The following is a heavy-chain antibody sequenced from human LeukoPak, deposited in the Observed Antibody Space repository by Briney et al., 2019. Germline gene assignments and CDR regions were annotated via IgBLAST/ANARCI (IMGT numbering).Heavy chain of an antibody. J-gene: IGHJ4*02. D-gene: IGHD3-10*01. CDR1: GFTFGDYA. CDR2: IRSKAYGGTT. V-gene: IGHV3-49*04. Sequence: GGSLRLSCTASGFTFGDYAMSWVRQAPGKGLERVGFIRSKAYGGTTEYAASVKGRFTISRDDSKSIAYLQMNSLKTEDTAVYYCTRVILLWFGESYYFDYWGQGTLVTVSS. CDR3: TRVILLWFGESYYFDY.